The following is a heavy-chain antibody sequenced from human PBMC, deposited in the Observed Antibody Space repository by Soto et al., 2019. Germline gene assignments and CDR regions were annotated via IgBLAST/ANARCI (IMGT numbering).Heavy chain of an antibody. CDR3: ARGLGGRMDD. D-gene: IGHD3-16*01. CDR1: GTIFSSHT. CDR2: IIPILGET. J-gene: IGHJ6*02. V-gene: IGHV1-69*08. Sequence: QVQLVQSGAEVKKPGSSVRVSCKASGTIFSSHTISWVRQAPGQGLEWMGRIIPILGETNSAQKFQGRVTLTADKSTNTAYMELNSLRLEDTALYYCARGLGGRMDDWGQGTTVTVSS.